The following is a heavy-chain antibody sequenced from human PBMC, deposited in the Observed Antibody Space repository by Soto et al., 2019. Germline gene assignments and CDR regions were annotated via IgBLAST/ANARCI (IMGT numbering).Heavy chain of an antibody. CDR1: GFTFSSYA. D-gene: IGHD3-9*01. Sequence: GGSLRLSCAASGFTFSSYAMSWVRQAPGKGLEWVSAISGSGGSTYYADSVKGRFTISRDNSKNTLYLQMNSLRAEDTAVYYCAKATTNYDILTGYFSQSLIPFNYFDYWGRGTLVTVSS. CDR2: ISGSGGST. V-gene: IGHV3-23*01. CDR3: AKATTNYDILTGYFSQSLIPFNYFDY. J-gene: IGHJ4*02.